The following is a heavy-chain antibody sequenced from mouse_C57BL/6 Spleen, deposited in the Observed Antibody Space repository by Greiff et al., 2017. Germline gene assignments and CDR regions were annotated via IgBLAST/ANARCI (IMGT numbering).Heavy chain of an antibody. Sequence: VQLQQPGAELVRPGSSVKLSCKASGYTFTSYWMDWVKQRPGQGLEWIGNIYPSDSETHYNQKFKDKATLTVDKSSSTAYMQLSSLTSEDSAVYYWARRGDYYGSSSFAYWGQGTLVTVSA. CDR1: GYTFTSYW. CDR2: IYPSDSET. D-gene: IGHD1-1*01. CDR3: ARRGDYYGSSSFAY. J-gene: IGHJ3*01. V-gene: IGHV1-61*01.